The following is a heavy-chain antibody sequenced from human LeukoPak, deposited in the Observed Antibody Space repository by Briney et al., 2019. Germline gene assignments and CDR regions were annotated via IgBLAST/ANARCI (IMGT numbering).Heavy chain of an antibody. CDR2: ISSSGSTI. CDR3: ARASCSSTSCYPGFDY. V-gene: IGHV3-11*01. CDR1: GFTFSDYY. D-gene: IGHD2-2*01. Sequence: GGSLRLSCAASGFTFSDYYMSWIRQAPGKGLEWVSYISSSGSTIYYADSVKGRFTISRDNAKNSLYLQMNSLRAEDTAVYYCARASCSSTSCYPGFDYWGQGTLVTVSS. J-gene: IGHJ4*02.